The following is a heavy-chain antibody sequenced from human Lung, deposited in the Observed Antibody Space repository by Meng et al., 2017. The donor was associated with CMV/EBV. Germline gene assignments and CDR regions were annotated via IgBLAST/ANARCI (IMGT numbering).Heavy chain of an antibody. J-gene: IGHJ5*02. D-gene: IGHD6-6*01. Sequence: QITLKESGPTLVKPTQTLPLTCPFSGFSLSTSGVGVGWIRQPPGKALECLAIIYGDDEKRYSPSLESRLTVTKDTSKNQVVLTMTNMVPVDTATYYCARAAARPSDWFDPWGQGTLVTVSS. CDR3: ARAAARPSDWFDP. V-gene: IGHV2-5*02. CDR2: IYGDDEK. CDR1: GFSLSTSGVG.